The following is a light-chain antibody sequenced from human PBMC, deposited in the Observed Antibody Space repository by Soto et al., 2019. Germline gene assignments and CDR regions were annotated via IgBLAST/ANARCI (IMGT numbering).Light chain of an antibody. Sequence: DIQMTQSPSSLSASVGDRVTITCRASQGISTYLAWYQQKPGQVTKLLIYAASTLQSGVSSRFSGSGSETDFTLTISSKQPESVATCDCQKYKSAPLLFGGGTKVEIK. V-gene: IGKV1-27*01. CDR2: AAS. CDR1: QGISTY. CDR3: QKYKSAPLL. J-gene: IGKJ4*01.